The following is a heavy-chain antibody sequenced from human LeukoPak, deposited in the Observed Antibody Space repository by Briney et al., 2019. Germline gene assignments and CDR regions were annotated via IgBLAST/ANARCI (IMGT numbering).Heavy chain of an antibody. CDR3: ATVDTAMVNGVDY. V-gene: IGHV1-69-2*01. Sequence: GATVKISCKXSGYTFTDYYMHWVQQAPRKGLEWMGLVDPEDGETIYAEKFQGRVTITADTSTDTAYMELSSLRSEDTAVYYCATVDTAMVNGVDYWGQGTLVTVSS. CDR2: VDPEDGET. CDR1: GYTFTDYY. J-gene: IGHJ4*02. D-gene: IGHD5-18*01.